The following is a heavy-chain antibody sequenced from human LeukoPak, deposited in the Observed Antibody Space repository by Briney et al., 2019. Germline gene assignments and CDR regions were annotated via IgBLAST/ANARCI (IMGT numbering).Heavy chain of an antibody. CDR1: GYTFTSYG. CDR3: AREEVPAASTGMDV. V-gene: IGHV1-18*04. J-gene: IGHJ6*04. Sequence: ASVKVSCKASGYTFTSYGISWVRQAPGQGLEWMGWISAYNGNTNYAQKLQGRVTMTTDTSASTAYMELRSLRPDDTAVYYCAREEVPAASTGMDVWGKGTTVTVSS. D-gene: IGHD2-2*01. CDR2: ISAYNGNT.